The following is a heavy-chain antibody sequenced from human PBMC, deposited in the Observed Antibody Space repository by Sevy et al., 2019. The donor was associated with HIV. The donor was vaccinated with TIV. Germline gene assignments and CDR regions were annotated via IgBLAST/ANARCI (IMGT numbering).Heavy chain of an antibody. CDR3: ARDSDSTRYYYMDV. CDR2: IKQDGSEK. Sequence: SCAVSGFTFSSYWMSWVRQAPGKGLEWVANIKQDGSEKYYVDSVKGRFTISRDNAKKSLYLQMNSLRAEDTAVYYCARDSDSTRYYYMDVWGKGTTVTVSS. CDR1: GFTFSSYW. J-gene: IGHJ6*03. D-gene: IGHD1-26*01. V-gene: IGHV3-7*01.